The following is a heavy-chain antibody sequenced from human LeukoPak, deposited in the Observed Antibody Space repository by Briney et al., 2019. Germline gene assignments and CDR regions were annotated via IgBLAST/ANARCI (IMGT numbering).Heavy chain of an antibody. CDR1: GFIFSSYW. J-gene: IGHJ4*02. V-gene: IGHV3-7*01. D-gene: IGHD6-13*01. Sequence: GGSLRLSCAVSGFIFSSYWMTWVRQAPGKGLEWVANIKEDGSEKYYVESVKGRFSISRDNAKNPLYLQMNSLRAEDTAVYYCGRATGAAGHELPVDYWGQGILVTVSS. CDR2: IKEDGSEK. CDR3: GRATGAAGHELPVDY.